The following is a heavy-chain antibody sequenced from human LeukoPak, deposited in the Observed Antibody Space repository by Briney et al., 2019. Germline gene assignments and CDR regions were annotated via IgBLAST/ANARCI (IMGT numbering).Heavy chain of an antibody. Sequence: GASVKVSCKASGYTFTGYYMHWVRQAPGQGLEWMGWINPNSGGTNYAQKFQGRVTMTRDTSISTAYMELSRLRSDDTAVYYCARDKDGDYDGIGYWGQGTLVTVSS. V-gene: IGHV1-2*02. D-gene: IGHD4-17*01. CDR3: ARDKDGDYDGIGY. CDR1: GYTFTGYY. J-gene: IGHJ4*02. CDR2: INPNSGGT.